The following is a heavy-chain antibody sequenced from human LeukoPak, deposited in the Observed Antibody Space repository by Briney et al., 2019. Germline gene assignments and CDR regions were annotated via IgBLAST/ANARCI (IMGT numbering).Heavy chain of an antibody. D-gene: IGHD4-23*01. CDR1: GYSFTSYW. V-gene: IGHV5-51*01. CDR2: IYPGDSDT. Sequence: GESLKISCKGSGYSFTSYWIGWVRQMPGKGLEWMGIIYPGDSDTRYSPSFQGQVTISADKSISTAYLQWSSLKASDTAMYYCAARRGTTVVTPGAFDIWGQGTMVTVSS. CDR3: AARRGTTVVTPGAFDI. J-gene: IGHJ3*02.